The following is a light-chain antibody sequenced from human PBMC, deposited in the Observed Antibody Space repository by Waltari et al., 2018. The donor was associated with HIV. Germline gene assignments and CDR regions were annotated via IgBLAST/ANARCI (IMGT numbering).Light chain of an antibody. Sequence: QSVLTQPPSASGTPGQRVTLSCSGRSSHIGSNYVYWYQQLPGTAPKLLIYRNNQRPSGVADRFSGSKSGASASRASSGRRSEDEADYFCAAWDDSRKVVGGGTKLTVL. CDR3: AAWDDSRKV. CDR2: RNN. CDR1: SSHIGSNY. V-gene: IGLV1-47*01. J-gene: IGLJ3*02.